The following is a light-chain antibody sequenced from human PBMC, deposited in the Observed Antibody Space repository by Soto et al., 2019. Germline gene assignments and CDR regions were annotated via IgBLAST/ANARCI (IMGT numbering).Light chain of an antibody. V-gene: IGLV2-14*01. CDR2: EVR. J-gene: IGLJ1*01. CDR1: SSDIGGYGY. CDR3: SSYAGSDTYV. Sequence: QSVLTQPASVSGSLGQSITLSCTGTSSDIGGYGYVSWYQQSPGRAPKLIIFEVRDRPVGVSDRFSGSKSGNTASLTISGLQAEDEATYYCSSYAGSDTYVFGTGTKLTVL.